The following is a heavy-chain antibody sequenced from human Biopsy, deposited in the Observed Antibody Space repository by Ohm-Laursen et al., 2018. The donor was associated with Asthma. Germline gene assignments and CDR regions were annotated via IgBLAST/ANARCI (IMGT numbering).Heavy chain of an antibody. CDR2: ISYGGKT. CDR3: ARRITIFGVVQKDHGMDA. V-gene: IGHV4-39*01. J-gene: IGHJ6*02. Sequence: ETLSLTCTVSGGSMTPTSHYWDWIRQAPGKGLEWIGYISYGGKTSYNPSLKNRVTISRDTSKNQFSLRLTSLTAADTAVYFCARRITIFGVVQKDHGMDAWGQGTTVIVSS. D-gene: IGHD3-3*01. CDR1: GGSMTPTSHY.